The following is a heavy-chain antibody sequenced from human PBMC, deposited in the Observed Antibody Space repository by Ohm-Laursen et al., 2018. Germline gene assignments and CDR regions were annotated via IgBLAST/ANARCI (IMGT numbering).Heavy chain of an antibody. Sequence: SLRLSCSAPGFTFSSYAMSWVRQAPGKGLEWVSAISDSGGSTYYADSVKGRFTISRDNSKNTLYLQMNSLRAEDTAVYYCAKDGRTYWFDPWGQGTLVTVSS. D-gene: IGHD1-14*01. CDR1: GFTFSSYA. V-gene: IGHV3-23*01. J-gene: IGHJ5*02. CDR2: ISDSGGST. CDR3: AKDGRTYWFDP.